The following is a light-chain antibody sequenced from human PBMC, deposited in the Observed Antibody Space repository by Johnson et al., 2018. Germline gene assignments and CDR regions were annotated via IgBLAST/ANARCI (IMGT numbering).Light chain of an antibody. J-gene: IGLJ1*01. V-gene: IGLV1-51*02. CDR3: GTWDSSLSAGNV. CDR1: SSNIGNNY. Sequence: QSVLTQPPSVSAAPGQKVTISCSGSSSNIGNNYVSWYQQLPGTAPKLLIYENNKRPSGIPDRFSGSKSGTSVTLVIHGLTTGDEADYYCGTWDSSLSAGNVFGTGTKVTVL. CDR2: ENN.